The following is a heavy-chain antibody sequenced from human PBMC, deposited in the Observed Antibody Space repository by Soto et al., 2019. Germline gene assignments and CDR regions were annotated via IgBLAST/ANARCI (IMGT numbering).Heavy chain of an antibody. CDR3: ARESAGIAAAGINWFDP. D-gene: IGHD6-13*01. V-gene: IGHV4-59*01. CDR1: GGSISSYY. J-gene: IGHJ5*02. Sequence: SETLSLTCTVSGGSISSYYWSWIRQPPGKGLEWIGYIYYSGSTNYNPSLKSRVTISVDTSKNQFSLKLSSVTAADTAVYYCARESAGIAAAGINWFDPWGQGTLVTV. CDR2: IYYSGST.